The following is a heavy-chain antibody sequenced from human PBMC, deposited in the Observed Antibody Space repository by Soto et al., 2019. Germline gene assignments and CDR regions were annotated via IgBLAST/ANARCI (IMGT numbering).Heavy chain of an antibody. CDR2: IYWDDDK. Sequence: QITLKESGPALLKPTQTLTLTCNFSGFSLDTGGVGVAWIRQPPGKALEWLALIYWDDDKRYSPSLRSRLTITKDTSKNQVVLIMTNVDPVDTATYYCSHVAVAVSFANWGQGALVTVSS. CDR3: SHVAVAVSFAN. J-gene: IGHJ4*02. D-gene: IGHD5-12*01. CDR1: GFSLDTGGVG. V-gene: IGHV2-5*02.